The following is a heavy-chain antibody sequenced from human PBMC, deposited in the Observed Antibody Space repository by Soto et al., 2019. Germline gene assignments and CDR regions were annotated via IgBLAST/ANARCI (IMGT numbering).Heavy chain of an antibody. J-gene: IGHJ4*02. CDR2: IRKKTNSYTT. V-gene: IGHV3-72*01. Sequence: GGSLRLSCAASGLTFSDRYMDWVRQAPGKGMEWVGRIRKKTNSYTTEYAASVKGRFIISRDDSTNSLYLQMSSLKTEDTAVYYCTTVTTVDYYFDYWGQGTLVTVSS. D-gene: IGHD4-17*01. CDR1: GLTFSDRY. CDR3: TTVTTVDYYFDY.